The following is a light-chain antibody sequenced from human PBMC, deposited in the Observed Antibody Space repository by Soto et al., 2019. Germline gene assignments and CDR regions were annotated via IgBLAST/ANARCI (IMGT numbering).Light chain of an antibody. V-gene: IGLV1-40*01. J-gene: IGLJ1*01. Sequence: QSVLTQPPSVSGAPGQGVTISCTGSRSNIGAGYDVHWYQHLPGTAPKLLIYGNSNRPSGVPDRFSGSKSGTSASLAITGLQAEDEADYYCQSYDNRLSSYVFGTGTKVTVL. CDR1: RSNIGAGYD. CDR3: QSYDNRLSSYV. CDR2: GNS.